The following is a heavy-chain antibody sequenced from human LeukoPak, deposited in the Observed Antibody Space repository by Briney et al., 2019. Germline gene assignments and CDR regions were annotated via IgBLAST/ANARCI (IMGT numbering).Heavy chain of an antibody. CDR1: GFTFITYS. Sequence: PGGSLRLSCAASGFTFITYSINWVRQAPGKGLEWVSSISTNSSYIYYADSVKGRFTISRDNAKNSLYLQMNSLRAEDTALYYCARRFGDLSSYYMDVWGKGTTVTVSS. CDR3: ARRFGDLSSYYMDV. CDR2: ISTNSSYI. D-gene: IGHD3-10*01. J-gene: IGHJ6*03. V-gene: IGHV3-21*04.